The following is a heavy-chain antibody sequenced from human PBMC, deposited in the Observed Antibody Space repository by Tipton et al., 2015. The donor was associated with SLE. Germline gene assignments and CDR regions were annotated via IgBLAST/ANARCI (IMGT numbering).Heavy chain of an antibody. V-gene: IGHV4-34*01. CDR1: GGSFSGYY. D-gene: IGHD1-1*01. CDR2: ITHSGST. CDR3: ARGRELGRDDAFDI. Sequence: TLSLTCAVYGGSFSGYYWSWIRQPPGKGLEWIGEITHSGSTNYNPSLKSRVTISVDTPKNQFSLKLSSVTAADTAVCYCARGRELGRDDAFDIWGQGTMVTVSS. J-gene: IGHJ3*02.